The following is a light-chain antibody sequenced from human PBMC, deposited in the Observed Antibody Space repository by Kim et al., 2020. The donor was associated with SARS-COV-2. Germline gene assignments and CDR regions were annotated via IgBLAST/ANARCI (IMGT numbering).Light chain of an antibody. CDR3: QQYGSSPRIT. V-gene: IGKV3-20*01. CDR2: GAS. J-gene: IGKJ5*01. CDR1: QSVSSSS. Sequence: EIVLTQSPGPLSLSPGESATLSCRASQSVSSSSLAWYQQKPVQAPRLLVYGASNRATGIPDRFSASGSGTDFTLTISRLEPEDFAVYYCQQYGSSPRITFGQGTRLEIK.